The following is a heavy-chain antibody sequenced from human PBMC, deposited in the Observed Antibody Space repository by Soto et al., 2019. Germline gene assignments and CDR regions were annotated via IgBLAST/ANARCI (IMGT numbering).Heavy chain of an antibody. D-gene: IGHD5-18*01. V-gene: IGHV4-59*05. Sequence: PSETLSLTCTVSGGSISSYYWSWIRQPPGKGLEWIGSIYYSGSTYYNPSLKSRVTISVDTSKNQFSLKLSSVTAADTAVYYCARQPVTQWIDFWGQGILVTVSS. CDR1: GGSISSYY. J-gene: IGHJ5*01. CDR2: IYYSGST. CDR3: ARQPVTQWIDF.